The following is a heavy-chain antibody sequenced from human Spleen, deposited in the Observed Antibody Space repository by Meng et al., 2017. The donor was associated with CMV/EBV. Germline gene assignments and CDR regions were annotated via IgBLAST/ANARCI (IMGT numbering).Heavy chain of an antibody. D-gene: IGHD3-22*01. V-gene: IGHV5-51*01. CDR1: EYNFTNYW. J-gene: IGHJ4*02. CDR3: ARRISYYYDSSGYYE. Sequence: GDMVKKAGESLRISCKGCEYNFTNYWIGWVRQMPGKGLEWMGIIYPGDSDTRYSPSFQGQVTISADKSISTAYLQWSRLKASDTAMYYCARRISYYYDSSGYYEWGQGTLVTVSS. CDR2: IYPGDSDT.